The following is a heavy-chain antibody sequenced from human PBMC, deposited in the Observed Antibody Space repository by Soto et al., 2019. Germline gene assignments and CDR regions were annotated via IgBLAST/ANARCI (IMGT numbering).Heavy chain of an antibody. CDR3: ARDYTLDY. CDR1: GFTFSSYS. Sequence: EVQLVESGGGLVQPGGSLRLSCAASGFTFSSYSMNWVRQAPGKGLEWVSYISSSSSTIYYADSVKGRFTISRDNAKNALYLKMNSLRDEDTAVYYCARDYTLDYWGQGTLVTVSS. D-gene: IGHD4-4*01. J-gene: IGHJ4*02. CDR2: ISSSSSTI. V-gene: IGHV3-48*02.